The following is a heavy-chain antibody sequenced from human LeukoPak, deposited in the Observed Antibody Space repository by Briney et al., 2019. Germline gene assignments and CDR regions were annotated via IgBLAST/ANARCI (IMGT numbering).Heavy chain of an antibody. Sequence: GRSLRLSCAASGFTFSSYSMNWVRQAPGKGLEWVSSISSSSSYIYYADSVKGRFTISRDNAKNSLYLQMNSLRAEDTAVYYCARVYTAAAGIGYFDYWGQGTLVTVSS. CDR1: GFTFSSYS. CDR3: ARVYTAAAGIGYFDY. CDR2: ISSSSSYI. D-gene: IGHD6-13*01. J-gene: IGHJ4*02. V-gene: IGHV3-21*01.